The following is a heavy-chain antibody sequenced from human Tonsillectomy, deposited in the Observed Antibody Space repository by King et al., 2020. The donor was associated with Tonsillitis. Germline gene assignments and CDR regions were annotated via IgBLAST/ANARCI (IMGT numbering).Heavy chain of an antibody. CDR1: GFTFSSYA. V-gene: IGHV3-23*04. CDR2: ISGSGSST. Sequence: EVQLVESGGDLIQPGGSLRLSCAASGFTFSSYAMNWVRQAPGKGLEWVSGISGSGSSTYYADSVEGRFAISRDNSKNTLYLQMNSLRAEDTAVYYCAKDRDFWSPHGMDVWGQGTTVTVSS. J-gene: IGHJ6*02. D-gene: IGHD3-3*01. CDR3: AKDRDFWSPHGMDV.